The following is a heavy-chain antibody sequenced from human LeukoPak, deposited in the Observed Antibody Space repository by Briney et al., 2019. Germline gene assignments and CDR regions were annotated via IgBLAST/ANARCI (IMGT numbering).Heavy chain of an antibody. Sequence: SETLSLTCTVSGGSISSYYWSWIRQPPGKGLEWIGYIYYSGSTNYNPFLKSRVTISVDTSKNQFSLKLSSVTAADTAVYYCARAIVATIWAHFDYWGQGTLVTVSS. J-gene: IGHJ4*02. CDR2: IYYSGST. CDR3: ARAIVATIWAHFDY. CDR1: GGSISSYY. D-gene: IGHD5-12*01. V-gene: IGHV4-59*01.